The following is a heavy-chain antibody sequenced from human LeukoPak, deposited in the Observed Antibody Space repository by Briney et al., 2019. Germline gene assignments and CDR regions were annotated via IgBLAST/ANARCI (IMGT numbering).Heavy chain of an antibody. Sequence: PSETLSLTCTVSGGSVGGDSWTWIRQPAGKGLEWIGYIYYSGAINYNPSLKSRVAMSVDTSKNQFSLKLTSVTAADTAVYYCARNGFRTYCGTDYYSDYMDVWGKGTTVTVSS. D-gene: IGHD2-21*02. CDR2: IYYSGAI. V-gene: IGHV4-59*02. CDR1: GGSVGGDS. J-gene: IGHJ6*03. CDR3: ARNGFRTYCGTDYYSDYMDV.